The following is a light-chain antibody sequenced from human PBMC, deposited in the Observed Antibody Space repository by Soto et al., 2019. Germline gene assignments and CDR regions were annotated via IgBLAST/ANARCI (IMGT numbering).Light chain of an antibody. CDR2: GVS. V-gene: IGKV3-15*01. J-gene: IGKJ4*01. CDR1: QSLSIN. Sequence: EVVMTQSPATLYVSPGERATLFCRATQSLSINLAWYQHKPGQAPRLLIYGVSNRAPGIPVRFSASGSGTDFTLTISSLQPEDLAIYYCQQYNSWPLNFGGGTKVQI. CDR3: QQYNSWPLN.